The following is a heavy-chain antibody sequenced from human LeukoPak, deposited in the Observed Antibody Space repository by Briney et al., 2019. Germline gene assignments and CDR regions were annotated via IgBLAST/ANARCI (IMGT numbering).Heavy chain of an antibody. CDR3: VKSGGYGLIDY. CDR2: INHSGST. D-gene: IGHD1-26*01. J-gene: IGHJ4*02. V-gene: IGHV4-34*01. CDR1: GGSFSGYY. Sequence: SETLSLTCAVYGGSFSGYYWSWIRQPPGKGLEWIGEINHSGSTNYNPSLKSRVTISIDTSKNQFSLRLNSVTAADTAMYYCVKSGGYGLIDYWGQGTLVTVSS.